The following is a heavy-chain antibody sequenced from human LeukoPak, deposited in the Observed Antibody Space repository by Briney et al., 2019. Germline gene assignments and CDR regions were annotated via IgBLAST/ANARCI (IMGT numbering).Heavy chain of an antibody. Sequence: PSETLSLTCTVSGASISSYYWSWIRQPPGKGLEWIGYIYYSGSTNYNPSLKSRVTISVDTSKNQFSLKLNSVTAADTAIYYCTRGSRYCSSGSCYGWFDPWGQGTLVTVSS. D-gene: IGHD2-15*01. CDR3: TRGSRYCSSGSCYGWFDP. CDR2: IYYSGST. J-gene: IGHJ5*02. V-gene: IGHV4-59*01. CDR1: GASISSYY.